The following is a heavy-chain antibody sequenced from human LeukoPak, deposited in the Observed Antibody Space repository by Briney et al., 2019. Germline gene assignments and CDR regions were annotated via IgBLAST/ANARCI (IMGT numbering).Heavy chain of an antibody. J-gene: IGHJ3*02. CDR2: IYTSGST. Sequence: SETLSLTCTVSGGSISSYYWSWIRQPAGKGLEWIGRIYTSGSTNYNPSLKSRVTMPVDTSKNQFSLKLSSVTAADTAVYYCARVPIYYYDSSGYLDAFDIWGQGTMVTVSS. D-gene: IGHD3-22*01. V-gene: IGHV4-4*07. CDR1: GGSISSYY. CDR3: ARVPIYYYDSSGYLDAFDI.